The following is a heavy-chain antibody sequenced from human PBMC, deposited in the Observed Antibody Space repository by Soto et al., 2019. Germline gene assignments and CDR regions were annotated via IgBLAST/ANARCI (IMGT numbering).Heavy chain of an antibody. J-gene: IGHJ5*02. D-gene: IGHD1-1*01. CDR3: ARGTTDWNGINWFDP. CDR2: IIPIFGTA. Sequence: SVKVSCKASGGTFSSYAISWVRQAPGQGLEWMGGIIPIFGTANYAQKFQGRVTITVDESTSTAYMELSSLRSEDTAVYYCARGTTDWNGINWFDPWGQGTLVTVSS. CDR1: GGTFSSYA. V-gene: IGHV1-69*13.